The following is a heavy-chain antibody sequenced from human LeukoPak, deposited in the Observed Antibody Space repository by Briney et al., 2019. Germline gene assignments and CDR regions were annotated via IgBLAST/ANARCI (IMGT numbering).Heavy chain of an antibody. D-gene: IGHD1-26*01. Sequence: GGSLRLSCAASGFTFSSYGMHWVRQAPGKGLEWVAVIWYDGSNKYYADSMKGRFTISRDNSKNTLYLQMNSLRAEDTAVYYCARDRSGSYYNDAFDIWGQGTMVTVSS. CDR3: ARDRSGSYYNDAFDI. CDR2: IWYDGSNK. J-gene: IGHJ3*02. CDR1: GFTFSSYG. V-gene: IGHV3-33*01.